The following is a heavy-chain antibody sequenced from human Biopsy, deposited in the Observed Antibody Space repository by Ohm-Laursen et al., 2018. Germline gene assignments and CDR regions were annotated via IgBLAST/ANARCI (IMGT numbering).Heavy chain of an antibody. D-gene: IGHD6-19*01. V-gene: IGHV4-59*08. CDR3: AKHGSGWTGDDAFHI. CDR1: GGSISGSS. Sequence: SETLSLTCTVSGGSISGSSWSWIRQAPGKGLEWIGYIPYSRDTNYNPSLKSRITISVDTSKNQFSLKLTSVTAADTAVYYCAKHGSGWTGDDAFHIWGQGTMVTVSS. J-gene: IGHJ3*02. CDR2: IPYSRDT.